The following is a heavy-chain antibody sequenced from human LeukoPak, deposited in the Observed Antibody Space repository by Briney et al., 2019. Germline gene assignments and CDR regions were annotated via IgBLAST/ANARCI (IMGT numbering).Heavy chain of an antibody. D-gene: IGHD3-22*01. CDR1: GGSISSSSYY. V-gene: IGHV4-61*05. Sequence: PSETLSLTCTVSGGSISSSSYYWGWIRQPPGKGLEWIGYIYYSGSTNYNPSLKSRVTISVDTSKNQFSLKLSSVTAADTAVYYCASSTHGLNWFDPWGQGTLVTVSS. CDR2: IYYSGST. CDR3: ASSTHGLNWFDP. J-gene: IGHJ5*02.